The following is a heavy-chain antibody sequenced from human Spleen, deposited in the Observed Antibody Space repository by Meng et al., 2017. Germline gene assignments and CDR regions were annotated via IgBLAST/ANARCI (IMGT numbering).Heavy chain of an antibody. CDR2: IYHGGDT. Sequence: QVQLQQWGAGLLKPSETLSLTCAVYGGSISSIDWWSWVRQPPGKGLEWIGEIYHGGDTNYNPSLKSRVTIAIDKSKNQFSLKLSSVTAADTAVYYCASWIYSCGWQWGQGALVTVSS. CDR3: ASWIYSCGWQ. V-gene: IGHV4/OR15-8*02. D-gene: IGHD6-19*01. CDR1: GGSISSIDW. J-gene: IGHJ4*02.